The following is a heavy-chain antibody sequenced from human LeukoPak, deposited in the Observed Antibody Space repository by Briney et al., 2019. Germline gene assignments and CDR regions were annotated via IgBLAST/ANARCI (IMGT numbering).Heavy chain of an antibody. V-gene: IGHV4-39*07. CDR3: ARHRLDHYFDY. CDR1: GGSILTSSYY. CDR2: IYYIGST. Sequence: SSETLSLTCTVSGGSILTSSYYWGWIRQPPGKGLEWIGSIYYIGSTSYNPSLKSRVTISVDTSKNQFSLKLRSVTAADTAVYYCARHRLDHYFDYWGQGTLVTVSS. J-gene: IGHJ4*02. D-gene: IGHD6-25*01.